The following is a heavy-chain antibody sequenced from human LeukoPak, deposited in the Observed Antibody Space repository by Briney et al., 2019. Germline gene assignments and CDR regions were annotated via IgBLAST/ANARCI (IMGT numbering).Heavy chain of an antibody. CDR2: IHPDSGAT. CDR3: VRENWHYDY. CDR1: GYAFNVYY. Sequence: ASVKVSCKASGYAFNVYYIHWVRQAPGQGLEWMGWIHPDSGATNYAQKFQGRVTLTRDRSITTPYMELSSLRSDDTAIYYCVRENWHYDYWGRGIQATVSS. D-gene: IGHD1-7*01. V-gene: IGHV1-2*02. J-gene: IGHJ4*02.